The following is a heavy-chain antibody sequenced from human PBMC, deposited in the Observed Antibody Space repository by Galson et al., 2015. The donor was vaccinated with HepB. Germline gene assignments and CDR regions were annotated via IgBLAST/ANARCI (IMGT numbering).Heavy chain of an antibody. CDR1: GFAFSSYT. Sequence: SLRLSCAASGFAFSSYTMNWVRQAPGKGLEWISYINHSSSPIFYADSVKGRFTISRDNAKNSLYLQMNSLRAEDTAVYYCASHIYSSSWTEAFDIWGQGTMVTVSS. V-gene: IGHV3-48*04. J-gene: IGHJ3*02. CDR2: INHSSSPI. D-gene: IGHD6-13*01. CDR3: ASHIYSSSWTEAFDI.